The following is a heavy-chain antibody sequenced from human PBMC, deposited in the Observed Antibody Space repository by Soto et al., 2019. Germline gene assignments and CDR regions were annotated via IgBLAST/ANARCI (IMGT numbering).Heavy chain of an antibody. CDR2: ISGSGGST. Sequence: EVQLLESGGGLVQPGGSLSLSCAASGFTFSSYAMSWVRQAPGKGLEWVSAISGSGGSTYYADSVKGRFTISRDNSKNTLYLQMNSLRAEDTAVYYCAKDRAWYYDFWSGSQAPGDYWGQGTLVTVSS. CDR3: AKDRAWYYDFWSGSQAPGDY. V-gene: IGHV3-23*01. J-gene: IGHJ4*02. D-gene: IGHD3-3*01. CDR1: GFTFSSYA.